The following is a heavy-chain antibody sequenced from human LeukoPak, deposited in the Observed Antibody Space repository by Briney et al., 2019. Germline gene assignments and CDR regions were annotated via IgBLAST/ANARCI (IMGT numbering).Heavy chain of an antibody. J-gene: IGHJ4*02. CDR1: GFTCSTYW. CDR2: IKQDGSEK. Sequence: GGSLRLSGAASGFTCSTYWLSWVRQAPGEGLEWVANIKQDGSEKYYVDSVKGRFTISRDNAKNSLSLQMNSLRAEDTAVYYCASRAHFWSGPGGWGQGTLVTVSS. V-gene: IGHV3-7*01. D-gene: IGHD3-3*02. CDR3: ASRAHFWSGPGG.